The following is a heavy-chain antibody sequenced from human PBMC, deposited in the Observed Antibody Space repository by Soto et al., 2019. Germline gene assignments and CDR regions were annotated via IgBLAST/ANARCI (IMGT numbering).Heavy chain of an antibody. CDR1: GFTFSSYA. Sequence: GGSLRLSCAASGFTFSSYAMSWVRQAPGKGLEWVSAISGSGGSTYYADSVKGRFTISRDNSKNTLYLQMNSLRAEDTAVYYCAKDVARPATERAGYYYYYGMDVWGQGTTVTVSS. CDR2: ISGSGGST. V-gene: IGHV3-23*01. CDR3: AKDVARPATERAGYYYYYGMDV. J-gene: IGHJ6*02. D-gene: IGHD5-12*01.